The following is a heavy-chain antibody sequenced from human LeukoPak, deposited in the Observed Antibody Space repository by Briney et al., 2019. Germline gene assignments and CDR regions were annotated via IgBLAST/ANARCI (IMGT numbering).Heavy chain of an antibody. D-gene: IGHD3-3*01. CDR2: INPDGSNM. J-gene: IGHJ4*02. CDR3: VSGFLQWLY. V-gene: IGHV3-7*01. CDR1: GFSFSSYW. Sequence: GGSLTLSCAASGFSFSSYWMSWVRQAPGKGLEWVANINPDGSNMLYVDSVKGRFTISRDNAKNSLYLQMNNLRAEDTAVYFCVSGFLQWLYWGQGTLVTVSS.